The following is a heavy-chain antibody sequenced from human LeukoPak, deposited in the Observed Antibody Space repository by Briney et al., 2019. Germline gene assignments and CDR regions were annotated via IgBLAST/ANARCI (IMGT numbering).Heavy chain of an antibody. J-gene: IGHJ4*02. D-gene: IGHD1-20*01. CDR3: ARDNFGFDY. V-gene: IGHV3-33*01. Sequence: GGSLRLSCAASGFTFSSYGMHWVRQAPGKGLEWVVVLWSDGSNKYYADSVKGRFTISRDNSKNTLYLQMNSLRAEDTAVFYCARDNFGFDYWGQGTLVTVSS. CDR1: GFTFSSYG. CDR2: LWSDGSNK.